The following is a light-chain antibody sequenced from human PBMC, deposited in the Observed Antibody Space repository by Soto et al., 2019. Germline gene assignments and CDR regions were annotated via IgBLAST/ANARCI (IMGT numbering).Light chain of an antibody. CDR3: QQYYDWPPNT. Sequence: EIVMTHSPATLSVSPGERATLSCRASQSVSNNLAWYQQKPGQAPRLLIYGASTRASGVPDRFSGSGSGTDFTLTITSPQAEDFATYYCQQYYDWPPNTFGQGTKVDIK. J-gene: IGKJ2*01. CDR2: GAS. V-gene: IGKV3D-15*01. CDR1: QSVSNN.